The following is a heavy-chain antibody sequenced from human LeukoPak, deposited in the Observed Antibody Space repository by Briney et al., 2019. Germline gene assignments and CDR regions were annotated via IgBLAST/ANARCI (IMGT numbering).Heavy chain of an antibody. CDR3: RGSRPYVYYYYYYMDV. J-gene: IGHJ6*03. V-gene: IGHV4-34*01. Sequence: SETLSLTCAVYGGSFSGYYWSWIRQPPGKGLEWTGEINHSGSTNYNPSLKSRVTISVDTSKNQFSLKLSSVTAADTAVYYCRGSRPYVYYYYYYMDVWGKGTTVTVSS. CDR1: GGSFSGYY. CDR2: INHSGST. D-gene: IGHD3-16*01.